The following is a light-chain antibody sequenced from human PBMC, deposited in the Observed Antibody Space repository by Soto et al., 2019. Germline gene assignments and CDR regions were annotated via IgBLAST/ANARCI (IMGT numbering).Light chain of an antibody. CDR1: SSDVGHYNY. CDR2: DVS. Sequence: QSALTQPASVSGSPGQSITISCTGTSSDVGHYNYVSWFQQYPGEVPRLMIYDVSDRPSGISNRFSGSKSGNTASLTISELQAADEADYYCSSFTTSSTVIFGTGTKVTVL. J-gene: IGLJ1*01. V-gene: IGLV2-14*01. CDR3: SSFTTSSTVI.